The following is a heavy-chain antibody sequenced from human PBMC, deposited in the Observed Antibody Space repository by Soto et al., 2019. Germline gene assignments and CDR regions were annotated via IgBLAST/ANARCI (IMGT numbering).Heavy chain of an antibody. CDR3: ARAQINDYGDYFDT. Sequence: GGSLRLSCAASGFMFSSYAMSWVRQAPGKGPEWVSGISASGGSEHYAESVKGRFTISRDNSNHTLYVQMNSLRVEDTAIYYCARAQINDYGDYFDTWGQGTLVTVSS. V-gene: IGHV3-23*01. CDR2: ISASGGSE. D-gene: IGHD4-17*01. J-gene: IGHJ4*02. CDR1: GFMFSSYA.